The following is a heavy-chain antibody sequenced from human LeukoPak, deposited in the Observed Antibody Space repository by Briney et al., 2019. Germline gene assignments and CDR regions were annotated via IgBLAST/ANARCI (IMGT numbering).Heavy chain of an antibody. Sequence: SETLSLTCAVYGGSFSAIYWSWIRQPPGKWLEWIGEITHSGSTNYNPSLKSRVTISVDTSKNQFSLKLSSVTAADTAVYYCARIPYSSSWYAWFDPWGQGTLVTVSS. J-gene: IGHJ5*02. CDR2: ITHSGST. D-gene: IGHD6-13*01. CDR3: ARIPYSSSWYAWFDP. V-gene: IGHV4-34*01. CDR1: GGSFSAIY.